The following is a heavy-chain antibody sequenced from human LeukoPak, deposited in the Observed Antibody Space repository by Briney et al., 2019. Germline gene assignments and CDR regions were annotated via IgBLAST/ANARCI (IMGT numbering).Heavy chain of an antibody. D-gene: IGHD2-2*01. V-gene: IGHV3-66*01. Sequence: GGSLRLSCAASEFTLSNSAMDWVRQAPGKGLDWVSITYSGGSTYSVDSVKVRFTISIDNSKNTLYLQMNSLRVEDTAVYHCARATSFSSTGAFDIWGQGTMVTVSS. CDR2: TYSGGST. CDR1: EFTLSNSA. CDR3: ARATSFSSTGAFDI. J-gene: IGHJ3*02.